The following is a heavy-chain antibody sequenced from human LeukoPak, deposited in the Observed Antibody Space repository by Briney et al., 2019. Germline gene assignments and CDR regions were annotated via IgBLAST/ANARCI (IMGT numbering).Heavy chain of an antibody. CDR3: ASDIDYYDSSGYQFDY. V-gene: IGHV1-2*02. CDR2: INPNSGGT. D-gene: IGHD3-22*01. Sequence: AAVKVSCKASGYTFTGYYMHWVRQAPGQGLEWMGWINPNSGGTNYAQKFQGRVTMTRDTSISTAYMELSRLRSDGTAVYYCASDIDYYDSSGYQFDYWGQGTLVTVSS. J-gene: IGHJ4*02. CDR1: GYTFTGYY.